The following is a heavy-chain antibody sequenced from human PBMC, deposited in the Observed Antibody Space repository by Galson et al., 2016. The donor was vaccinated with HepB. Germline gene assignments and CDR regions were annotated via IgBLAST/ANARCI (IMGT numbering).Heavy chain of an antibody. CDR1: GFTFSNYW. D-gene: IGHD3-16*01. Sequence: SLRLSCAVSGFTFSNYWMTWVRQAPGKGLEWVSNIWFDGRNKYYGDSVKGRFTISRDNSKNTLYLQMNSLRAGDTAVYYCARDDHYGVYFDHWGQGTLVTVSS. CDR2: IWFDGRNK. CDR3: ARDDHYGVYFDH. J-gene: IGHJ4*02. V-gene: IGHV3-33*08.